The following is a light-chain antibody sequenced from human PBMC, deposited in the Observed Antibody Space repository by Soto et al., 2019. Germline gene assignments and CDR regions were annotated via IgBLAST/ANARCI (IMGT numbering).Light chain of an antibody. J-gene: IGLJ3*02. CDR2: EVS. V-gene: IGLV2-8*01. Sequence: QSALTQPPSASGSPGQSVTISRTGTSSDVGGYNYVSWYQQHPGNAPKLMIYEVSKRPSGVPDRFSGSKSGNTASLTVSGLQAEDEADYYCSSYAGSNNVVFGGGTKVTVL. CDR1: SSDVGGYNY. CDR3: SSYAGSNNVV.